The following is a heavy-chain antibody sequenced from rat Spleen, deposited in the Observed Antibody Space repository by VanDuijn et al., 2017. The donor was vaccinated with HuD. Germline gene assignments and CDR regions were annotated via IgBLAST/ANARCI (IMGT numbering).Heavy chain of an antibody. CDR2: ISSGGSST. CDR3: TTDLTGSWYFDF. V-gene: IGHV5-27*01. CDR1: GFTFSNSY. J-gene: IGHJ1*01. D-gene: IGHD5-1*01. Sequence: VQLVESGGGLVQPGRSMKLSCAASGFTFSNSYMAWVRQAPTKGLEWVASISSGGSSTYYRDSVKGRFTISRDNAKSTLYLQMDSLRSEDTATYYCTTDLTGSWYFDFWGPGTMVTVSS.